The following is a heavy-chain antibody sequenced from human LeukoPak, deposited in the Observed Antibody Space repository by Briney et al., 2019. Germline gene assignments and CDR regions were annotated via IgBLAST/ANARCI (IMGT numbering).Heavy chain of an antibody. CDR2: IRYSGST. Sequence: WETLSLTCNVSGGPISSNTYFWGWIRRPPGKGLEWIGSIRYSGSTYYNPSLKSRVTISVDTSKNQFSLNLSSLTAADTAVYYCATSDTVSTYNWFDPWGQGTLVTVS. D-gene: IGHD5/OR15-5a*01. V-gene: IGHV4-39*01. CDR1: GGPISSNTYF. J-gene: IGHJ5*02. CDR3: ATSDTVSTYNWFDP.